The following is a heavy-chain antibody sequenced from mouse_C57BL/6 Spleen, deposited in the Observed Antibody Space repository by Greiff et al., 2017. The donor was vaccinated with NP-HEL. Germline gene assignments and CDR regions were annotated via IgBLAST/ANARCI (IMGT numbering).Heavy chain of an antibody. D-gene: IGHD2-1*01. CDR1: GYSFTGYY. V-gene: IGHV1-42*01. Sequence: VQLQQSGPELVKPGASVKISCKASGYSFTGYYMNWVKQSPEKSLEWIGEINPSTGGTTYNQKFKAKATLTVDKSSSTAYMQLKSLTSEDSAVYYCARAAIYYGNYGAMDYWGQGTSVTVSS. CDR2: INPSTGGT. J-gene: IGHJ4*01. CDR3: ARAAIYYGNYGAMDY.